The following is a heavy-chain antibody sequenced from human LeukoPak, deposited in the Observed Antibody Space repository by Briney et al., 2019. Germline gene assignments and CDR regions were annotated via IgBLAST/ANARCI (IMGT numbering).Heavy chain of an antibody. Sequence: GASVKVSCKASGYTFTSYDINWVRQATGQGLEWMGWMNPNSGNTGYAQKFQGRVTMTRNTSISTAYMELSSLRSEDTAVYYCARSYYDFWSGYSVMSHWGQGTLVTVSS. CDR1: GYTFTSYD. CDR2: MNPNSGNT. CDR3: ARSYYDFWSGYSVMSH. V-gene: IGHV1-8*01. J-gene: IGHJ4*02. D-gene: IGHD3-3*01.